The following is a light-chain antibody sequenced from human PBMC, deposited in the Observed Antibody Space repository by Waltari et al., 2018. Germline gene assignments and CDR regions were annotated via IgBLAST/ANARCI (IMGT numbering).Light chain of an antibody. CDR3: QQFHDYPWT. CDR2: EAS. Sequence: IQLTQSPSSLSASVGATITITCRASQGVSTYLALLQQKPGRAPKVLIFEASTLQSGVPSRFSGRGSGTDFTLTISCLQPEDFATYYCQQFHDYPWTFGQGTKVEIK. V-gene: IGKV1-9*01. CDR1: QGVSTY. J-gene: IGKJ1*01.